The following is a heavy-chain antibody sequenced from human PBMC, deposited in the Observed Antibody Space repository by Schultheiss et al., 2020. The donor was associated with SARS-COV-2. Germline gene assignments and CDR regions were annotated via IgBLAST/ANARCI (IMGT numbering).Heavy chain of an antibody. CDR3: AREATVTLDY. CDR2: ISYDGSNK. Sequence: GGSLRLSCAASGFSFSTYGMNWVRQAPGKGLEWVAVISYDGSNKYYADSVKGRFTISRDNSKNTLYLQMNSLRAEDTAVYYCAREATVTLDYWGQGTLVTVSS. V-gene: IGHV3-30*07. D-gene: IGHD1-1*01. CDR1: GFSFSTYG. J-gene: IGHJ4*02.